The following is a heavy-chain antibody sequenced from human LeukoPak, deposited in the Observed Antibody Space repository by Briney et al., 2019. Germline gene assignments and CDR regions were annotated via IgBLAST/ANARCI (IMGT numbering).Heavy chain of an antibody. V-gene: IGHV3-23*01. CDR1: GLTFTNSA. J-gene: IGHJ4*02. Sequence: GGSLRLSCTASGLTFTNSAMSWVRQAPGKGPEWVSTIDSGGDKTYYADAVKGRFTISRDNSKNTLYLQMNSLRAEDTAVYYCAKAGVTGDHFDYWGQGTLVTVSS. CDR2: IDSGGDKT. CDR3: AKAGVTGDHFDY. D-gene: IGHD1-20*01.